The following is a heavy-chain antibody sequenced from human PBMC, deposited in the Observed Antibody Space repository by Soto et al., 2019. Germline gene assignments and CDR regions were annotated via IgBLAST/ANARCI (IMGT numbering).Heavy chain of an antibody. D-gene: IGHD2-2*01. Sequence: GGSLRLSCAASGFTFSSYSMNWVRQAPGKGLEWVSSISSSSSYIYYADSVKGRFTISRDNAKNSLYLQMNSLRAEDTAVYYCARASGYCSSTSCYDQFDYWGQGTLVTVSS. V-gene: IGHV3-21*01. CDR1: GFTFSSYS. CDR3: ARASGYCSSTSCYDQFDY. J-gene: IGHJ4*02. CDR2: ISSSSSYI.